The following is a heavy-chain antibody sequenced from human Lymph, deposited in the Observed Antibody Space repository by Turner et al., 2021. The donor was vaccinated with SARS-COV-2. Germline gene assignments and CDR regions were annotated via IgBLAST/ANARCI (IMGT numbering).Heavy chain of an antibody. Sequence: EVQLVESGGVVVQRGGSLRLSCAASGFTFDDYTMHWVRQAPGKGLEWVSLISWDGGSTYYADSVKGRFTISRDNSKNSLYLQMNSLRTEDTALYYCAKDQGSGSPYWYFDLWGRGTLVTVSS. V-gene: IGHV3-43*01. J-gene: IGHJ2*01. CDR3: AKDQGSGSPYWYFDL. CDR2: ISWDGGST. CDR1: GFTFDDYT. D-gene: IGHD1-26*01.